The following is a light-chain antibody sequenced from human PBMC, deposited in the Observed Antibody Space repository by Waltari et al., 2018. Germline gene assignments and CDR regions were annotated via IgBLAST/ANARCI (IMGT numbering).Light chain of an antibody. CDR1: SLRSYD. J-gene: IGLJ2*01. V-gene: IGLV3-19*01. CDR3: HSRVVSNVRGA. Sequence: ELTQDPAVSVALGQTVRITCQGDSLRSYDASWYQQKPGQAPILVIYGKDNRPSGIPDRFSGSTSGNTASLTITGSQAEDEADYYCHSRVVSNVRGAFGGGTKLTVL. CDR2: GKD.